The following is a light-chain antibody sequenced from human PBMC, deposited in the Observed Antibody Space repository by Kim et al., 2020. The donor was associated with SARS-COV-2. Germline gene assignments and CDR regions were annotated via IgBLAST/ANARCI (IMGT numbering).Light chain of an antibody. CDR3: HQTNSLRYT. Sequence: SLTPRVKDRIPYRTSNSIGSSLHWYHQKPDQSPKLLIKYVSQSISGVPSRFSGSGSGTDFTLTINSLEAEDAAVYYCHQTNSLRYTFGQATKLEI. CDR1: NSIGSS. J-gene: IGKJ2*01. CDR2: YVS. V-gene: IGKV6D-21*02.